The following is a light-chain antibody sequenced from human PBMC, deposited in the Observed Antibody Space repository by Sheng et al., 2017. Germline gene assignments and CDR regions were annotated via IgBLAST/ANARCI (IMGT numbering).Light chain of an antibody. Sequence: DIQMTQSPSSLSASVGDRVTITCRASQSISTYLNWYQHKPGKAPKLLIYAPSSLQSGVPSRFSGRGSGTDFTLTISSLQPEDFATYYCQQSYSTPWTFGQGTKVEIK. CDR2: APS. V-gene: IGKV1-39*01. CDR1: QSISTY. J-gene: IGKJ1*01. CDR3: QQSYSTPWT.